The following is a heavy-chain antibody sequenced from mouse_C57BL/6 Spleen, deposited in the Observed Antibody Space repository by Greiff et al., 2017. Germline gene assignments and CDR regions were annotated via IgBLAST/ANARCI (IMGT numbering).Heavy chain of an antibody. CDR2: INPSSGYT. J-gene: IGHJ3*01. V-gene: IGHV1-4*01. CDR1: GYTFTSYT. Sequence: LVESGAELARPGASVKMSCKASGYTFTSYTMHWVKQRPGQGLEWIGYINPSSGYTKYNQKFKDKATLTADKSSSTAYMQLSSLTSEDSAVYYCAREGLGGFAYWGQGTLVTVSA. CDR3: AREGLGGFAY. D-gene: IGHD2-4*01.